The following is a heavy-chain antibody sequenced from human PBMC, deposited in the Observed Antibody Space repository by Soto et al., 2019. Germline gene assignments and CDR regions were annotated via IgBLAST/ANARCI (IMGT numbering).Heavy chain of an antibody. CDR2: ISATGGGT. CDR3: AKDRRAGGNSAFYFDF. CDR1: GFKFSNYA. D-gene: IGHD3-16*01. J-gene: IGHJ4*02. Sequence: GGSLRLSCAASGFKFSNYAMSWVRQAPGKGLEWVSLISATGGGTYYADSVKGRFTISRDNSHNTLYLQVHSLTAEDTAVCYCAKDRRAGGNSAFYFDFWGQGAQVTVSS. V-gene: IGHV3-23*01.